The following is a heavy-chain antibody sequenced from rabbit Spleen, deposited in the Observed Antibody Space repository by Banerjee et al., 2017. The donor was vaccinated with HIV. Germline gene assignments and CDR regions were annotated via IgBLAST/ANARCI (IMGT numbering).Heavy chain of an antibody. CDR3: ARDAGTSFSTYGMDL. CDR2: IDIGSSGFT. Sequence: QSLEESGGDLVKPGASLTLTCTASGVSFSSSSYMCWVRQAPGKGLEWIACIDIGSSGFTYFATWAKGRFTCSKTSSTTVTLQMTRLTAADTATYFRARDAGTSFSTYGMDLWGQGTLVTVS. J-gene: IGHJ6*01. D-gene: IGHD8-1*01. CDR1: GVSFSSSSY. V-gene: IGHV1S40*01.